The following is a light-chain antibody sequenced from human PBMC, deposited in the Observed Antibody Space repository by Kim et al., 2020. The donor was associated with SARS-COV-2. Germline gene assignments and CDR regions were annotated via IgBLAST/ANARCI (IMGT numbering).Light chain of an antibody. CDR1: QSIGVY. CDR2: AAS. Sequence: DIQMTQSPSSLSASVGDRVTITCRASQSIGVYLNWYQQKPGKAPNLLISAASSLRSGVPSRFSGSGSGTDFTLTISSLQPEDFATYFCQQSYTTPPLTFGEGTKVEIK. V-gene: IGKV1-39*01. CDR3: QQSYTTPPLT. J-gene: IGKJ4*01.